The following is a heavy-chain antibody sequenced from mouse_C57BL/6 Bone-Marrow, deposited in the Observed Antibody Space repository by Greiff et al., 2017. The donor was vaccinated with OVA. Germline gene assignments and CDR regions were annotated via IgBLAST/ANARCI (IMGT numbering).Heavy chain of an antibody. Sequence: VQLQESGAELVRPGTSVKMSCKASGYTFTNYWIGWAKQRPGHGLEWIGDIYPGGGYTNYNEKFKGKATLTADKSSSTAYMQFSSLTSEDSAIYYCARKDAFYYGSSYWYFDVWGTGTTVTVSS. V-gene: IGHV1-63*01. D-gene: IGHD1-1*01. CDR2: IYPGGGYT. CDR1: GYTFTNYW. CDR3: ARKDAFYYGSSYWYFDV. J-gene: IGHJ1*03.